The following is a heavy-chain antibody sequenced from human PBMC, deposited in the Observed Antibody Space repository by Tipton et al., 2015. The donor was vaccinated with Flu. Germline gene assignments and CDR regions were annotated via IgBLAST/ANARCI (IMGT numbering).Heavy chain of an antibody. CDR2: ISWDVATT. J-gene: IGHJ4*01. D-gene: IGHD3-9*01. CDR3: ARDGIYGDNDFLTGYYRGSDY. Sequence: SLRLSCVASGFTFDDYGMHWVRQAPGKGLEWVSLISWDVATTSSRDSLRGRFTISRDNSKNALYVQLNSLRAEDTAVYYCARDGIYGDNDFLTGYYRGSDYWGQGTLVTVSS. CDR1: GFTFDDYG. V-gene: IGHV3-43D*04.